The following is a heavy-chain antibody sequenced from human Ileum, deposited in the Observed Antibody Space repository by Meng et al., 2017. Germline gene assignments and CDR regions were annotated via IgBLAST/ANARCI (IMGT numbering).Heavy chain of an antibody. J-gene: IGHJ4*02. CDR3: ARGGGRYGPDFDY. CDR2: INHSGST. D-gene: IGHD3-16*01. V-gene: IGHV4-34*01. Sequence: QVQLQQWGGGLLKPSGTLSLTCAVYGGSFSGYYWSWIRQPPGKGLEWIGEINHSGSTNYNPSLKSRVTISVDTSKNQFSLKLSSVTAADTAVYYCARGGGRYGPDFDYWGQGTLVTVSS. CDR1: GGSFSGYY.